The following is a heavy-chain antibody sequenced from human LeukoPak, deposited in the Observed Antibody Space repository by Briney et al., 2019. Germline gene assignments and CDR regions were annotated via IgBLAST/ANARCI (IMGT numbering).Heavy chain of an antibody. Sequence: SETLSLTCAVYGGSFSGYYWSWIRQPPGKGLEWIGEINHSGSTNYNPSLKSRVTISVDTSKNQFSLKLSSVTAADTAVYYCARVRNSSSFDYWGQGTLVTVSS. CDR1: GGSFSGYY. J-gene: IGHJ4*02. CDR3: ARVRNSSSFDY. V-gene: IGHV4-34*01. CDR2: INHSGST. D-gene: IGHD6-13*01.